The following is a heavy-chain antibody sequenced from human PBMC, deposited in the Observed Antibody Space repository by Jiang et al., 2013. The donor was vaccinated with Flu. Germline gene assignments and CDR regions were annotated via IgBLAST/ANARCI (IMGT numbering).Heavy chain of an antibody. J-gene: IGHJ4*02. CDR3: ARHMGTSVAGKHDY. Sequence: PGLVKPSETLSLTCTVSGGSISSNSYYWGWIRQPPGKGLEWIASLYNSGTTYYNPSLKSRLTISVDTSKNQFSLQLTSVTAADTAVYYCARHMGTSVAGKHDYWGQGTLVTVSS. V-gene: IGHV4-39*01. CDR1: GGSISSNSYY. CDR2: LYNSGTT. D-gene: IGHD6-19*01.